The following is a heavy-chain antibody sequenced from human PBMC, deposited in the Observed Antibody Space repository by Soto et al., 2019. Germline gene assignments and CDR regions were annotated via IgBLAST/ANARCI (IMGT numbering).Heavy chain of an antibody. V-gene: IGHV3-30-3*01. D-gene: IGHD6-6*01. CDR3: ARDQEDGSFGDY. Sequence: QVQLVESGGGVVQPGRSLRLSCAASGFTFSSYAMHWVRQAPGKGLEWVAVISYDGSNKYYADSVKGRFTISRDNSKNTLYLQMTSLRAEDTAVYYCARDQEDGSFGDYWGQGTLVTVSS. CDR2: ISYDGSNK. CDR1: GFTFSSYA. J-gene: IGHJ4*02.